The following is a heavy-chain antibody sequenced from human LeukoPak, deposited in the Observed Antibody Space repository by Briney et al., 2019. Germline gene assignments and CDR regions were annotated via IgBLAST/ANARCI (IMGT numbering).Heavy chain of an antibody. CDR2: INHSGST. CDR3: ARAPGYYDSSGYFWEERGEYYFDY. V-gene: IGHV4-34*01. Sequence: SETLSLTCAVYGGSFSGYYWSWIRQPPGKGLEWIGEINHSGSTNYNPSLKSRVTISVDTSKNQSSLKLSSVTAADTAVYYCARAPGYYDSSGYFWEERGEYYFDYWGQGTLVTVSS. CDR1: GGSFSGYY. J-gene: IGHJ4*02. D-gene: IGHD3-22*01.